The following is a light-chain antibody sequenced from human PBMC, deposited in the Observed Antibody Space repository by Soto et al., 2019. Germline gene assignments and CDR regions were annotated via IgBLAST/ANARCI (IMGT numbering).Light chain of an antibody. CDR2: FAS. V-gene: IGKV3-15*01. CDR3: QQYTAWPLT. CDR1: QTVYNN. Sequence: IVMTQSPATLSVSPGEKATLSCRASQTVYNNVAWYQQKPGQAPRLLVYFASTRATGIPARFSGRGSGTEFSLTISSLQSEDFALYYCQQYTAWPLTFGGGTKVETK. J-gene: IGKJ4*01.